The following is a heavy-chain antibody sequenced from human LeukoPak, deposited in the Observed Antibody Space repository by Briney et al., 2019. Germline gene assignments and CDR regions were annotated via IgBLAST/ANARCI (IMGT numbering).Heavy chain of an antibody. J-gene: IGHJ4*02. V-gene: IGHV3-74*01. Sequence: GGSLRLSCAASGFTFSSYWMHWVRQAPGKGLVWVSRINSNGSSTSYADSVKSRFTISKDNANHTLYLQMNSLRAEDTAVYYCARDRWGEFDYWGQGTLVTVSS. CDR1: GFTFSSYW. CDR2: INSNGSST. D-gene: IGHD3-16*01. CDR3: ARDRWGEFDY.